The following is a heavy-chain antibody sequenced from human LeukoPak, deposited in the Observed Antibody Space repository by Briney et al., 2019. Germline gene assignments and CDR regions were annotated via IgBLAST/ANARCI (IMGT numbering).Heavy chain of an antibody. CDR1: GFTFSSCA. V-gene: IGHV3-23*01. Sequence: GGSLRLSCAASGFTFSSCAMSWVRQAPGKGLEWVAGIASSLGATYYADSVKGRFRISRDNSKSTLNLQMNRLRTEDTAIYYCAKSPPPSDRGDFSYHFDFWGQGTLVTVSS. J-gene: IGHJ4*02. CDR3: AKSPPPSDRGDFSYHFDF. D-gene: IGHD4-17*01. CDR2: IASSLGAT.